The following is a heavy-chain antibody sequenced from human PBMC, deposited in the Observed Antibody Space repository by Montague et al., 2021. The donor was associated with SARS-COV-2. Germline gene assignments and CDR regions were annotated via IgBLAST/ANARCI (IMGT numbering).Heavy chain of an antibody. CDR3: ARDATVTTFYYYGMDV. CDR2: IYYSEST. J-gene: IGHJ6*02. V-gene: IGHV4-39*07. Sequence: SETLSLTCTVSGGSISTSYYWGWIRQPPGKGLEWIGSIYYSESTYYNPPLKSRVTISVDTSKNQFSLKLSSVTAADTAVYYCARDATVTTFYYYGMDVWGQGTTVTVSS. D-gene: IGHD4-17*01. CDR1: GGSISTSYY.